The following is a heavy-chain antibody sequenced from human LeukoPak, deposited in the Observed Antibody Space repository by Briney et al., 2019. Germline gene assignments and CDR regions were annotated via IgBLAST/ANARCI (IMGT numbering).Heavy chain of an antibody. D-gene: IGHD3-22*01. CDR3: ARARSYDSSLDY. V-gene: IGHV4-31*03. J-gene: IGHJ4*02. Sequence: SETLSLTCTVSGGSISSGGYYWSWLRQPPGKGLEWSGYIYYSGSTYYNPSLKSRVTISVDTSKNQFSLKLSSVTAADTAVYYCARARSYDSSLDYWGQGTLVTVSS. CDR1: GGSISSGGYY. CDR2: IYYSGST.